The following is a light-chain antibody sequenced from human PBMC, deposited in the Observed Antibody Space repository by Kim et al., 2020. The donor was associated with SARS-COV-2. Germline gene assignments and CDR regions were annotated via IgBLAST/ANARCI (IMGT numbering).Light chain of an antibody. Sequence: GQSITISCTGTSSDVGGYDYVSWYQQYPNKAPKNLIFDVIKRPSGVSNRFSGSKSGNTASLTISGLQADDEADYYCCSHSTTSTYLFGTGTKVTVL. CDR1: SSDVGGYDY. V-gene: IGLV2-14*04. J-gene: IGLJ1*01. CDR3: CSHSTTSTYL. CDR2: DVI.